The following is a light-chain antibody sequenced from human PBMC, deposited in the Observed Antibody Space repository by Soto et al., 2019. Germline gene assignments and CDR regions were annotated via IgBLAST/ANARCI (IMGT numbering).Light chain of an antibody. CDR3: AAWDDSLVV. V-gene: IGLV2-14*01. J-gene: IGLJ7*01. Sequence: QSALTQPASLSGSPGQSITISCAGTSSDIGGSKYVSWYQQHPGKAPKLIIYEVTYRPSGVSARFSGSKSGNTASLTVSGLQAEDEADYYCAAWDDSLVVFGGGTQLTVL. CDR1: SSDIGGSKY. CDR2: EVT.